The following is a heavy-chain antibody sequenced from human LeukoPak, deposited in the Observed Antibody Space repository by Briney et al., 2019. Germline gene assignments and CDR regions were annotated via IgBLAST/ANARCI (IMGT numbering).Heavy chain of an antibody. CDR1: GFTFSSYE. CDR3: ARRGYGSGSYGFDP. V-gene: IGHV3-48*03. D-gene: IGHD3-10*01. CDR2: ISSSGSTI. Sequence: GGSLRLSCAASGFTFSSYEMNWVRQAPGKGLEWVSYISSSGSTIYYADSVKGRFTISRDNAKNSLYLQMNSLRAEDTAVYYCARRGYGSGSYGFDPWGQGTLVTVSS. J-gene: IGHJ5*02.